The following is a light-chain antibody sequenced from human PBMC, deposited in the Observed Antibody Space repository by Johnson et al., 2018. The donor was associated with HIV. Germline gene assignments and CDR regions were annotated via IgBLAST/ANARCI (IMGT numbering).Light chain of an antibody. Sequence: QSVLTQPPSVSAAPGQKVTISCSGSSSNIGNNYVSWYQQLPGTAPKLLIYDNNKRPSGIPDRFSGSKSGTSATLGISGLPTGDEADYYCGTWDSRLNVYLFGPGTKVTVL. CDR1: SSNIGNNY. CDR3: GTWDSRLNVYL. CDR2: DNN. J-gene: IGLJ1*01. V-gene: IGLV1-51*01.